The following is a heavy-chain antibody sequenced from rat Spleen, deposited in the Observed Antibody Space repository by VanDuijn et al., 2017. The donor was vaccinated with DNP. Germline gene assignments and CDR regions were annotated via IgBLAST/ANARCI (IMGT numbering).Heavy chain of an antibody. CDR3: TRFTGIGHYYAMDA. CDR2: IWSGGST. D-gene: IGHD1-11*01. Sequence: QVQLKESGPGLVQPSQTLSLTCTVSGFSLTSYGVRWVRQPPGEGLEWVGTIWSGGSTDYNSALESRLSISRDTSKSQVLLKMNSLQTEDTAIYFCTRFTGIGHYYAMDAWGQGTSVTVSS. CDR1: GFSLTSYG. J-gene: IGHJ4*01. V-gene: IGHV2-15*01.